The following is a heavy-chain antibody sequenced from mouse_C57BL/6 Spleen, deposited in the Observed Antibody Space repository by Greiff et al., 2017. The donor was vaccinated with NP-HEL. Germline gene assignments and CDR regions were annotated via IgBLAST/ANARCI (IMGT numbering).Heavy chain of an antibody. D-gene: IGHD2-1*01. J-gene: IGHJ4*01. Sequence: EVQGVESGGDLVKPGGSLKLSCAASGFTFSSYGMSWVRQTPDKRLEWVATISSGGSYTYYPDSVKGRFTISRDNAKNTLYLQKSSLKSEDTAMYYCARKNYPAMDYWGQGTSVTVSS. CDR2: ISSGGSYT. V-gene: IGHV5-6*01. CDR1: GFTFSSYG. CDR3: ARKNYPAMDY.